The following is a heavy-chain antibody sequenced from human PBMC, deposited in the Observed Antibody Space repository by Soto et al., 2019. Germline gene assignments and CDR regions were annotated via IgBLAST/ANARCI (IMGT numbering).Heavy chain of an antibody. V-gene: IGHV3-30-3*01. D-gene: IGHD1-26*01. CDR1: GFTFSSYA. CDR2: ISYDGSNK. CDR3: ARGEGALEV. J-gene: IGHJ6*02. Sequence: QVQLVESGGGVVQPGRSLRLSCAASGFTFSSYAMHWVRQAPGKGLEWVAVISYDGSNKYYADSVKGRFTISRDNSKNTLYLQMNSLRAEDTALYYCARGEGALEVWGQGTTVTVSS.